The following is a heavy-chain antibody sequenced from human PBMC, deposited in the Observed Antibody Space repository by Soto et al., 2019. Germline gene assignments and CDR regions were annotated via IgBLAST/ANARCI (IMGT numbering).Heavy chain of an antibody. CDR3: ARVRVVVRATLDS. CDR2: ITPFNGDT. CDR1: GYTFSSNS. D-gene: IGHD2-15*01. J-gene: IGHJ4*02. V-gene: IGHV1-18*04. Sequence: QVQLVQSGSEVKKPGASVKVSCKASGYTFSSNSIHWVRQAPGQGLEWMGWITPFNGDTSYAQKFQGRVTMTTDTSTSTVFMELRSLRFDDTAVYSCARVRVVVRATLDSWGQGTLVTVSS.